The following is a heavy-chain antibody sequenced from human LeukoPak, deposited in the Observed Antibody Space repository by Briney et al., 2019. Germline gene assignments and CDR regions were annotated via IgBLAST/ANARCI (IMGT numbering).Heavy chain of an antibody. CDR2: IYHSGST. CDR3: ARQARVGAAFNWFDP. Sequence: PSETLSLTCTVSGYSISSGYYWGWIRQPPGKGLGWIGSIYHSGSTYYNPSLKSRVTISVDTSKNQFSLKLSSVTAADTAVYYCARQARVGAAFNWFDPWGQGTLVTVSS. J-gene: IGHJ5*02. CDR1: GYSISSGYY. D-gene: IGHD1-26*01. V-gene: IGHV4-38-2*02.